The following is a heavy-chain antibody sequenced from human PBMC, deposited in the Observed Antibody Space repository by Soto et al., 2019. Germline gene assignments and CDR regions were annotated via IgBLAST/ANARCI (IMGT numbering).Heavy chain of an antibody. Sequence: QVQLQEWGPGLVKPSGTLSLTCAVSGGSISSSNWWTWVRQPPGKGLEWIGEIYHSGSTNCNPSLKSRVTISVDKSKNQFSLKVTSVTAADTAVYYCAILLRSTYGMDVWGQGTTVTVSS. CDR2: IYHSGST. V-gene: IGHV4-4*02. D-gene: IGHD3-3*01. J-gene: IGHJ6*02. CDR3: AILLRSTYGMDV. CDR1: GGSISSSNW.